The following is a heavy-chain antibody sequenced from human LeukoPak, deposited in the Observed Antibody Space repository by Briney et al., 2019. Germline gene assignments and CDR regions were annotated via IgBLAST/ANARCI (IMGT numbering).Heavy chain of an antibody. J-gene: IGHJ1*01. CDR1: GYTFADYY. D-gene: IGHD3-22*01. CDR2: IYPKSGGT. V-gene: IGHV1-2*02. CDR3: ARAYDSSGYWPEYFHH. Sequence: ASVKVSCKASGYTFADYYIHWVRQAPGQGLEWMGWIYPKSGGTNSAQKFQGRVTMTRDTSISTAYMELSRLKFDDTAVYYCARAYDSSGYWPEYFHHWGQGTLVTVSS.